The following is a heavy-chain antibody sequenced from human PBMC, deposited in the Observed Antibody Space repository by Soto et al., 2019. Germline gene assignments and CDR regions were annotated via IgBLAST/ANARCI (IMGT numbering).Heavy chain of an antibody. CDR2: INHSGST. CDR1: GGSFSGYY. CDR3: ARGQAVVVAATRHYNWFDP. V-gene: IGHV4-34*01. Sequence: SETLSLTCAVYGGSFSGYYWSWIRQPPGKGLEWIGEINHSGSTNYNPSLKSRVTISVDTSKNQFSLKLSSVTAADTAVYYCARGQAVVVAATRHYNWFDPWGQGTLVTVSS. J-gene: IGHJ5*02. D-gene: IGHD2-15*01.